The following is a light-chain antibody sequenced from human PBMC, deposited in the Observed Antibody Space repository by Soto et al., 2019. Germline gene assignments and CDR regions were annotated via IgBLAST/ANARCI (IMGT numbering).Light chain of an antibody. CDR1: QSLRSSY. Sequence: EVVLTQSPNTLSLSPGERATLSCWASQSLRSSYLAWYQRKPGQAPRLLMFGASRRATGIPDRFNGSGSGTDFILTISRLEPEDVATYYCQQSYSTPRTFGQGTKVDIK. CDR2: GAS. CDR3: QQSYSTPRT. V-gene: IGKV3-20*01. J-gene: IGKJ1*01.